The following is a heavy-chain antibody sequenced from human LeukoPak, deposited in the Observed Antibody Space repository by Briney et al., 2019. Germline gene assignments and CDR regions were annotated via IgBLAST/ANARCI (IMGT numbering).Heavy chain of an antibody. CDR1: GGSISSGGYS. V-gene: IGHV4-30-2*01. D-gene: IGHD3-3*01. CDR2: IYHSGST. CDR3: ARTTIFGVVMSPWFDP. Sequence: SQTLSLACAVSGGSISSGGYSWSWIRQPPGKGLEWIGYIYHSGSTYYNPSLKSRVTISVDRSKNQFSLKLSSVTAADTAVYYCARTTIFGVVMSPWFDPWGQGTLVTVSS. J-gene: IGHJ5*02.